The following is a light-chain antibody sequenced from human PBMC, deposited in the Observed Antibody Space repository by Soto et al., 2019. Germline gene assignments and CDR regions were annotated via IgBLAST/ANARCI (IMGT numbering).Light chain of an antibody. CDR1: GRDIGAYDY. Sequence: QSALTQPASVSGSPGQSITISCTGSGRDIGAYDYVSWYQQHPGKAPKLLIYGVTNRPSGVSYRFSASKSAFTASLTISGLQAEDEAQYYCSSYTTSYFYVFGPGTKLTVL. J-gene: IGLJ1*01. CDR3: SSYTTSYFYV. V-gene: IGLV2-14*01. CDR2: GVT.